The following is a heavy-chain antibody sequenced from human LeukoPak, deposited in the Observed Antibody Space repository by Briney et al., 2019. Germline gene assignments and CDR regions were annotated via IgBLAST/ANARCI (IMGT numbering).Heavy chain of an antibody. CDR3: ARDLRTPSAWYDSSGQYYFDY. D-gene: IGHD3-22*01. CDR2: ISGSGGST. Sequence: PGGSLRLSCAASGFTFSSYAMSWVRQAPGKGLEWVSAISGSGGSTYYADSVKGRFTISRDNSKNTLYLQMNSLRAEDTAVYYCARDLRTPSAWYDSSGQYYFDYWGQGTLVTVSS. J-gene: IGHJ4*02. V-gene: IGHV3-23*01. CDR1: GFTFSSYA.